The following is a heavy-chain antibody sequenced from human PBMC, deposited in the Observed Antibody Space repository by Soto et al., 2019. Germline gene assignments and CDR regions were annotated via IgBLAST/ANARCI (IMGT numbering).Heavy chain of an antibody. CDR2: ISGSGGAT. V-gene: IGHV3-23*01. Sequence: GGSLRLSWAASGFTFTSFAVSWVRQAPGKGLEWVSAISGSGGATYYADSVKGRFTISRDNAKNSLYLEMNSLRVEDTAVYYCARDRYASYDSWTGFPNDYWGRGTLVTVSS. CDR1: GFTFTSFA. CDR3: ARDRYASYDSWTGFPNDY. D-gene: IGHD3-3*01. J-gene: IGHJ4*02.